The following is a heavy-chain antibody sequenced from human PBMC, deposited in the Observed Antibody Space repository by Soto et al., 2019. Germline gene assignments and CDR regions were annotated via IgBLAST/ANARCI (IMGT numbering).Heavy chain of an antibody. CDR2: INSDGTDA. Sequence: EVQLVESGGGLVQPGGSLRLSCAASGFTFSSYWMNWVRQAPGKGLVWVSHINSDGTDASYAGSVKGRFTISRDSAKDTLYLQMNSLSVEDTAVYYCARAGGGFDYWGRGTLVTVSS. CDR3: ARAGGGFDY. CDR1: GFTFSSYW. V-gene: IGHV3-74*01. J-gene: IGHJ4*02. D-gene: IGHD3-16*01.